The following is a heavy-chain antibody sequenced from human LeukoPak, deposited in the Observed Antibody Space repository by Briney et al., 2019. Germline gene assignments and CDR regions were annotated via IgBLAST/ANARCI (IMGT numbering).Heavy chain of an antibody. J-gene: IGHJ4*02. CDR3: AKGTGAATDYYFDY. D-gene: IGHD1-26*01. CDR1: GFTFSSYA. V-gene: IGHV3-23*01. CDR2: ISGSGGST. Sequence: GGSLRLSCAASGFTFSSYAMSWVRQAPGKGLEWVSDISGSGGSTYYADSVKGRFTISRDNSKNTLYLQMNSLRAEDTAVYYCAKGTGAATDYYFDYWGQGTLVTVSS.